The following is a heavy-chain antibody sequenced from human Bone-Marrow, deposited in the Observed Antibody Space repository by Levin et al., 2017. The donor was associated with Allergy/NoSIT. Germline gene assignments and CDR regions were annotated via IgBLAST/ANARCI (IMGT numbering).Heavy chain of an antibody. CDR2: INHSGST. CDR3: ARAGRYDY. CDR1: GYSISGNTYY. D-gene: IGHD3-9*01. Sequence: SQTLSLTCTVSGYSISGNTYYWGWLRQPPGQGLEWIGSINHSGSTYYNPSLQSRVTISVDTSKNQFSLKLTSVTAADTAVYYCARAGRYDYWSQGTLVTVSS. J-gene: IGHJ4*02. V-gene: IGHV4-39*07.